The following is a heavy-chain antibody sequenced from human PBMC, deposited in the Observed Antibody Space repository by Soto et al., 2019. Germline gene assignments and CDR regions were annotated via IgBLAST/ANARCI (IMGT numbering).Heavy chain of an antibody. D-gene: IGHD6-19*01. V-gene: IGHV1-2*02. J-gene: IGHJ4*02. CDR3: ARVGSSGSPGY. Sequence: QVQLVQSGAEVKKPGASVKVSCKASGYTFTGYYMHWVRQAPGQGLEWMGWINPNSGDTNYAQKFQGRVTMTRDTSISTAYMELSRLRSDDTAVYYCARVGSSGSPGYWGQGTLVTVSS. CDR1: GYTFTGYY. CDR2: INPNSGDT.